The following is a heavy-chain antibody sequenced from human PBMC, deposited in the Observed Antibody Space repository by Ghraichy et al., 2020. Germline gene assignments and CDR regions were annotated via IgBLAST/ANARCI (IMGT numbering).Heavy chain of an antibody. CDR2: IKSKVDGGTI. Sequence: GGSLRLSCAASGFTFRNAWMNWVRQAPGKGLEWVCRIKSKVDGGTIDYTASVKGRLTISRDDSKSTLYLQMNSLETEDTAVYYCTTAGVRATIDYWGQGTLVTVSS. J-gene: IGHJ4*02. D-gene: IGHD1-26*01. CDR1: GFTFRNAW. V-gene: IGHV3-15*01. CDR3: TTAGVRATIDY.